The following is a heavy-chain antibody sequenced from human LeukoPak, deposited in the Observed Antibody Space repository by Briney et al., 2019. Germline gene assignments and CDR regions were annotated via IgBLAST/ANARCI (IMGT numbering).Heavy chain of an antibody. V-gene: IGHV4-34*01. J-gene: IGHJ4*03. Sequence: SETLSLTCAVYGGSFSTYYWSWIRHSPGKGLEWIAEINHRGDTNYNPSVKSRVTISVDTSKNQFSLKITSLTAADTAVYYCARGPTISETGYFDYWGQGTLVTVSS. CDR3: ARGPTISETGYFDY. CDR1: GGSFSTYY. CDR2: INHRGDT. D-gene: IGHD1-1*01.